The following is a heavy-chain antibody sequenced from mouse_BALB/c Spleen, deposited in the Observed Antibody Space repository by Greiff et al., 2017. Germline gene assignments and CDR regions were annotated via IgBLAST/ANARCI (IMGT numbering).Heavy chain of an antibody. V-gene: IGHV2-6-7*01. CDR3: ARGDRYDPLDY. J-gene: IGHJ2*01. D-gene: IGHD2-14*01. CDR1: GFSLTGYG. CDR2: IWGDGST. Sequence: QVQLKESGPGLVAPSQSLSITCTVSGFSLTGYGVNWVRQPPGKGLEWLGMIWGDGSTDYNPALKSRLSINKDNSKSQVFLKMNSLQTDDTARYYCARGDRYDPLDYWGQGTTRTVSS.